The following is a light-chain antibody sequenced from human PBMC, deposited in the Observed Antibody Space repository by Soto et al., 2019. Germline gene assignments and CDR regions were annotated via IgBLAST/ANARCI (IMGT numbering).Light chain of an antibody. Sequence: QSVLTQPPSASATPGQTVTISCSGSSSNIGTSSVHWYKHLPGTAPKPLIYTNDQRPSGVPDRFSGSKSGTPASLAISGPQSEYEADYYCAVWKDSLNGHVFGAGTKATVL. V-gene: IGLV1-44*01. CDR1: SSNIGTSS. CDR3: AVWKDSLNGHV. J-gene: IGLJ1*01. CDR2: TND.